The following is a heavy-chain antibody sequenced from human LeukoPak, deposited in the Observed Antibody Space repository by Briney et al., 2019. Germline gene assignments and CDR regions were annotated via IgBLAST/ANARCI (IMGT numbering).Heavy chain of an antibody. V-gene: IGHV4-34*01. CDR2: INHSGSI. Sequence: SETLSLTCAVYGAAFSGSYWSWVRQPPGKGLEWIGEINHSGSISYNPSLMSRVSISVDTSKNQFSLRLTSVTAADTAVYFCARGDYINSAKHGMEVWGRGTTVTVSS. D-gene: IGHD4/OR15-4a*01. CDR1: GAAFSGSY. J-gene: IGHJ6*02. CDR3: ARGDYINSAKHGMEV.